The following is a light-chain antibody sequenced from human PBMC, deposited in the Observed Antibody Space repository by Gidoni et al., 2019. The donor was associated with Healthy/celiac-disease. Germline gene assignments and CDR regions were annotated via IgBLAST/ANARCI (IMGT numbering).Light chain of an antibody. Sequence: EIVMTQSPATLSVSPGARATLSCRASQSVSSNLAWYQQKPGQAPRLLIYGASTRATGIPARFSGSGSGTEFTLPISSLQSEDFAVYYCQQYNNWPPRYTFGQXTKLEIK. J-gene: IGKJ2*01. V-gene: IGKV3-15*01. CDR2: GAS. CDR3: QQYNNWPPRYT. CDR1: QSVSSN.